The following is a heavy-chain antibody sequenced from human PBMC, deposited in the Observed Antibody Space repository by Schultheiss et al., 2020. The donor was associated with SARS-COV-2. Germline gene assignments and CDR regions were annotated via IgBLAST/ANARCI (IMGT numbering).Heavy chain of an antibody. Sequence: GESLKISCAASGFTFSSYAMHWVRQAPGKGLEWVAVISYDGSDKYYVDSVKGRFTISRDNSKNTLYLQMNSLRAEDTAVYYCAREPGSTSYAFDIWGQGTMVTVSS. CDR3: AREPGSTSYAFDI. CDR2: ISYDGSDK. V-gene: IGHV3-30*01. D-gene: IGHD2-2*01. J-gene: IGHJ3*02. CDR1: GFTFSSYA.